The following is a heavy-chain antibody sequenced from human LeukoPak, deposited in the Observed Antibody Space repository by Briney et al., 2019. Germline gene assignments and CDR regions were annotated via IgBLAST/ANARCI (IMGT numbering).Heavy chain of an antibody. CDR2: INPNSGGT. CDR1: GYTFTGYY. J-gene: IGHJ4*02. CDR3: ARTRGYGDFYFDY. Sequence: ASVKVSCTASGYTFTGYYMHWVRQAPGQGLGWMGWINPNSGGTNYAQKFQGRVTMTRDTSISTAYMELSRLRSDDTAVYYCARTRGYGDFYFDYWGQGTLVTVSS. V-gene: IGHV1-2*02. D-gene: IGHD4-17*01.